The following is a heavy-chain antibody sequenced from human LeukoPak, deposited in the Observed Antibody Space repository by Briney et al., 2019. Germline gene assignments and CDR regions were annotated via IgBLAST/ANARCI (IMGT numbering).Heavy chain of an antibody. D-gene: IGHD2-15*01. Sequence: PGGSLRLSCAASGFTFNSYSMNWVRQAPGKGLEWVSYISSTSSTIYYTESVKGRFTISRDNAKNSLYLQMNGLRAENTAVYYCSKLLGYCSGGSCYHDYWGQGTLVTVSS. J-gene: IGHJ4*02. V-gene: IGHV3-48*01. CDR2: ISSTSSTI. CDR3: SKLLGYCSGGSCYHDY. CDR1: GFTFNSYS.